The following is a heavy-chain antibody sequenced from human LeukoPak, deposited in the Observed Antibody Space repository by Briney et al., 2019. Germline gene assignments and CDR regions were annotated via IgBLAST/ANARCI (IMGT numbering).Heavy chain of an antibody. CDR2: IYYSGYT. D-gene: IGHD3-22*01. CDR1: GGSISSGSYY. CDR3: ARDNYDNSGYYFDY. V-gene: IGHV4-61*01. Sequence: SETLSLTCTVSGGSISSGSYYWSWIRQPPGKGLEWIGCIYYSGYTNYKSSLKSRVTISVDTSKNQFSLKLSSVTAADTAVYYCARDNYDNSGYYFDYWGQGTLVTVSS. J-gene: IGHJ4*02.